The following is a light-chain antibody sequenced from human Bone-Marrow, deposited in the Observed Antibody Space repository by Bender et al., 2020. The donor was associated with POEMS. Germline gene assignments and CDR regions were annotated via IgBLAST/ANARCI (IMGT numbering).Light chain of an antibody. CDR1: SSDVGSYNL. CDR2: EVI. V-gene: IGLV2-23*02. CDR3: CSYAGTSTPI. J-gene: IGLJ2*01. Sequence: QSALTQPPSASGSPGQSITISCTGTSSDVGSYNLVSWYQQHPGKAPKLMVYEVIKRPSGVSNRFSGSKSGNTASLTISGLQAEDEADYFCCSYAGTSTPIFGGGTKLTVL.